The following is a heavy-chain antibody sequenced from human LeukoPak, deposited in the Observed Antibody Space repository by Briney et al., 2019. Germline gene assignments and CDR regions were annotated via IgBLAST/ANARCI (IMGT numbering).Heavy chain of an antibody. Sequence: GRSLRLSSAASGFTFDDYAMHWVRQAPGKGLEWVSGISWNSGSIGYADSVKGRFTISRDNAKNSLYLQMNSLRAEDTALYYCAKASIAVAAPGYFDYWGQGTLVTVSS. D-gene: IGHD6-19*01. CDR2: ISWNSGSI. CDR3: AKASIAVAAPGYFDY. CDR1: GFTFDDYA. J-gene: IGHJ4*02. V-gene: IGHV3-9*01.